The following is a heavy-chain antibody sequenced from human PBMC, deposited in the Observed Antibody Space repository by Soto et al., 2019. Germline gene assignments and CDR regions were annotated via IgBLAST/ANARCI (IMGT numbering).Heavy chain of an antibody. Sequence: QVQLVESGGGLVKPGGSLRLSCAASGFTFSDYYMSWIRQAPGKGLEWLSYISSSSCYINYADSVKGRFTISRDNVKNSLYLQMSRLRAEDTAVYYGAREGPGSGSWYVDSWGQGTLVTVSS. CDR1: GFTFSDYY. J-gene: IGHJ4*02. D-gene: IGHD6-13*01. CDR2: ISSSSCYI. V-gene: IGHV3-11*05. CDR3: AREGPGSGSWYVDS.